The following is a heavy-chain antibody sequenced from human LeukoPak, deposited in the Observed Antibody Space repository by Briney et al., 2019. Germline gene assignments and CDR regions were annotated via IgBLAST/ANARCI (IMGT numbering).Heavy chain of an antibody. Sequence: GGSLRLSCAASGFTFSSYEMNWVRQAPGKGLEWLSYISSSGSTIYYADSVKGRFTLSRDNAKKPLYLQMNSLRAEDTAVYYCARDFSMVYYMDVWGKGTTVTISS. J-gene: IGHJ6*03. D-gene: IGHD2/OR15-2a*01. V-gene: IGHV3-48*03. CDR2: ISSSGSTI. CDR1: GFTFSSYE. CDR3: ARDFSMVYYMDV.